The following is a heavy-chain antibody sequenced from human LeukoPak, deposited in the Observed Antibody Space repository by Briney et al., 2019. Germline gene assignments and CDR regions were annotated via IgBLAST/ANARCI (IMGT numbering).Heavy chain of an antibody. V-gene: IGHV1-18*01. CDR3: ARGLRYYSSSWYSDFDY. CDR1: GYIFSSHG. Sequence: ASVKVSCKASGYIFSSHGISWVRQAPGEGLEWMGWITTYKGNIAYAQEFQGRVTMTIDTSTSTAYMELRSLRSDDTAVYYCARGLRYYSSSWYSDFDYWGQGTLVTVSS. CDR2: ITTYKGNI. D-gene: IGHD6-13*01. J-gene: IGHJ4*02.